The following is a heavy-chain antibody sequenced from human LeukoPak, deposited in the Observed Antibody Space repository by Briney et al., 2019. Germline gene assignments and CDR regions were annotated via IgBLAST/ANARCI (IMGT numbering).Heavy chain of an antibody. CDR3: ASSGSQWLVLGRFDP. Sequence: ASVKVSCKASGYTFTSYYMHWVRQAPGQGLEWMGIINPSGGSTSYAQKFQGRVTMTRDTSTSTVYMELSSLRSEDTAVYYCASSGSQWLVLGRFDPWGQGTLVTVSS. CDR2: INPSGGST. J-gene: IGHJ5*02. D-gene: IGHD6-19*01. V-gene: IGHV1-46*01. CDR1: GYTFTSYY.